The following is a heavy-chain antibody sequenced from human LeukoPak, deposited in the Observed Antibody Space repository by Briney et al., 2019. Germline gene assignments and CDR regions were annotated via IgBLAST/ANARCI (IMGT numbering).Heavy chain of an antibody. D-gene: IGHD3-22*01. Sequence: GGSLRLSCAASGFTFSSYAMHWVRQAPGKGLEWVAVISYDGTNKYYADSVKGRFTISRDNSKNTMYLQMNSLRAEDTAMYYCARAPMSYDSSGFGGAFDIWGQGTMVTVSS. CDR1: GFTFSSYA. CDR2: ISYDGTNK. V-gene: IGHV3-30-3*01. J-gene: IGHJ3*02. CDR3: ARAPMSYDSSGFGGAFDI.